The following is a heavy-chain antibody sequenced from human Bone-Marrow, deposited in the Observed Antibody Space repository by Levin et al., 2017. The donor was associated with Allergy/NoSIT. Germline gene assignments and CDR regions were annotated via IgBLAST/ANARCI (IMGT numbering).Heavy chain of an antibody. Sequence: RGESLKISCKGSGYSFSTYWIGWVRQMPGKGLEWMGIIYPRDSDTRYSPSFQGQVTISVDKSINTAYLQWSSLKASDTAMYYCARDHYTDSTGFLPLFDYWGQGSLVTVSA. CDR2: IYPRDSDT. V-gene: IGHV5-51*01. D-gene: IGHD3-22*01. J-gene: IGHJ4*02. CDR1: GYSFSTYW. CDR3: ARDHYTDSTGFLPLFDY.